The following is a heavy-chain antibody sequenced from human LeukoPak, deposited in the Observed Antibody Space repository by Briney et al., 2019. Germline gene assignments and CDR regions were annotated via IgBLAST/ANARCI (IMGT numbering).Heavy chain of an antibody. V-gene: IGHV3-48*03. CDR1: GFTFRSYE. CDR2: ISSSGSTI. D-gene: IGHD6-6*01. Sequence: GSLRLSCAASGFTFRSYEMNWVRQAPGKGLEWVSYISSSGSTIFYADSVKGRFTISRDNAKNSLYLQMNSLRAEDTAVYYCARDLEYTTSSGDYWGQGTLVTVSS. J-gene: IGHJ4*02. CDR3: ARDLEYTTSSGDY.